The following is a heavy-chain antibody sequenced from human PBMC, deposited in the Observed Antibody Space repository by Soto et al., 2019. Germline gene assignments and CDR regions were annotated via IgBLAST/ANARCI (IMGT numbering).Heavy chain of an antibody. D-gene: IGHD3-3*01. Sequence: LSLTCAVYGGSFSGYYWSWIRQPPGKGLEWIGEINHSGSTNYNPSLKSRVTISVDTSKNQSSLKLSSVTAADTAVYYCARGHFLYCAFWSGHYIGYYYGMDVWGQGTTVTVSS. CDR3: ARGHFLYCAFWSGHYIGYYYGMDV. V-gene: IGHV4-34*01. CDR1: GGSFSGYY. CDR2: INHSGST. J-gene: IGHJ6*02.